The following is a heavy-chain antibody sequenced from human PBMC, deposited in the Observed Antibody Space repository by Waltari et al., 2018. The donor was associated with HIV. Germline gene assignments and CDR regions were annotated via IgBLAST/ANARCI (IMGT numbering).Heavy chain of an antibody. D-gene: IGHD2-15*01. Sequence: QVQLQESGPGLVKPSETLSLTCTVSGGSISSHYWSWIRQSPGGGLEWIGYIYNNGDTNYSPSFRSRVTISLDTSKSQFFLKLRSVTAADTAVYYCAREAHCSGGTCYRPYWGQGALVTVSS. CDR3: AREAHCSGGTCYRPY. CDR2: IYNNGDT. CDR1: GGSISSHY. J-gene: IGHJ4*02. V-gene: IGHV4-59*11.